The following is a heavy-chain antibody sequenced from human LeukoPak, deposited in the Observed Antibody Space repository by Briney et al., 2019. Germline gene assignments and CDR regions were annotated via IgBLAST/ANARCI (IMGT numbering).Heavy chain of an antibody. CDR2: INHSGST. Sequence: PSETLSLTCAVYGGSFSGYYWSWIRQPPGKGLEWIGEINHSGSTNCNPSLKSRVAISVDTSKNQFSLKLSSVTAADTAVYYCARSGSYGYGSYYYYYMDVWGKGTTVTVSS. V-gene: IGHV4-34*01. CDR3: ARSGSYGYGSYYYYYMDV. CDR1: GGSFSGYY. D-gene: IGHD5-18*01. J-gene: IGHJ6*03.